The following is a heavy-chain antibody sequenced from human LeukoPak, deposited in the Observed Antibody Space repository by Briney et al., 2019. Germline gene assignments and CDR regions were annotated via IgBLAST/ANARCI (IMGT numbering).Heavy chain of an antibody. Sequence: GGSLRLSCAASGFTFSSYAMSWVRQAPGKGLEWVSAISGSGGSTYYADSVKGRFTISRDNSKNTLYLQMNSLRAEDTAVYYCARDGGSSGYYYRGVDDCWGQGTLVTVSS. CDR3: ARDGGSSGYYYRGVDDC. J-gene: IGHJ4*02. CDR1: GFTFSSYA. D-gene: IGHD3-22*01. V-gene: IGHV3-23*01. CDR2: ISGSGGST.